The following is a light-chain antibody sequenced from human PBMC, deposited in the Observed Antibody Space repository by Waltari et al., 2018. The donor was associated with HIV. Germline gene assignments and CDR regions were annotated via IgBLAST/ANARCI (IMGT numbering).Light chain of an antibody. Sequence: SSELTQDPAVSVALGQTVRFTCQGDSVRTYYASWYQQKPGQAPVLVFYGTNNRPSGIPDRFSGSTSGDTASLTITGAQAEDEADYYCNSRDDIGHWFFGAGTKVTVL. CDR1: SVRTYY. V-gene: IGLV3-19*01. J-gene: IGLJ3*02. CDR3: NSRDDIGHWF. CDR2: GTN.